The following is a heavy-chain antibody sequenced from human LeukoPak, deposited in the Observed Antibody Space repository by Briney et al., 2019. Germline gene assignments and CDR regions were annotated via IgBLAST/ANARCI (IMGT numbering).Heavy chain of an antibody. J-gene: IGHJ3*02. Sequence: ASVTVSCKASGYTFTGYYIHWVRQAPGQGLEWMGRINPNNGGTNYAQKFQGRVTLTRDVSMSTAYMELSRLRSDDTAVYYCAGEDNSSGYRPFDIWGQGTMVTVPS. V-gene: IGHV1-2*06. CDR1: GYTFTGYY. CDR3: AGEDNSSGYRPFDI. CDR2: INPNNGGT. D-gene: IGHD3-22*01.